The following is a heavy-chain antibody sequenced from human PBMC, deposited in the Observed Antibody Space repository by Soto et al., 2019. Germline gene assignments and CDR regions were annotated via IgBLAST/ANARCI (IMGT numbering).Heavy chain of an antibody. Sequence: PGGSLRLSCAASGFTFSSYGMHWVRQAPGKGLEWVAVIWYDGSNKYYADSVKGRFTISRDNSKNTLYLQMNSLRAEDTAVYYCARGLYSSSSWYYYYYMDVWGKGTTVTVSS. CDR1: GFTFSSYG. V-gene: IGHV3-33*01. D-gene: IGHD6-6*01. J-gene: IGHJ6*03. CDR2: IWYDGSNK. CDR3: ARGLYSSSSWYYYYYMDV.